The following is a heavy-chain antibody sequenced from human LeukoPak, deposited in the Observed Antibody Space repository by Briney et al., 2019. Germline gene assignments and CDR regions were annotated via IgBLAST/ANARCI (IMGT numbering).Heavy chain of an antibody. J-gene: IGHJ4*02. V-gene: IGHV3-66*01. CDR3: ATYRIYSGSVDQ. CDR1: GFTVNTFY. D-gene: IGHD1-26*01. CDR2: LYTAGVT. Sequence: GGSLRLSCAASGFTVNTFYMSWVRQAPGKGLEWVSVLYTAGVTYYAASVQGRFTISRDTSKNTLYLQMNSLRAEDTAVYYCATYRIYSGSVDQWGQGTLVTVSS.